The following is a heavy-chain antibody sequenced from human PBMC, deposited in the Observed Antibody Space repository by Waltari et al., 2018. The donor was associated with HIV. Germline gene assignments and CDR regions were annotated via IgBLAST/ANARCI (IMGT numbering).Heavy chain of an antibody. D-gene: IGHD3-22*01. Sequence: QLQLQESGPGLVKPSATLSLTCTVSGGSISSSSYYWGWIRQPPGTGLEWIGSIYYSGSTYYNPSLKSRVTISVDTSKNQFSLKLSSVTAADTAVYYCARHDELDSSGYYYVGYFDYWGQGTLVTVSS. V-gene: IGHV4-39*01. J-gene: IGHJ4*02. CDR2: IYYSGST. CDR3: ARHDELDSSGYYYVGYFDY. CDR1: GGSISSSSYY.